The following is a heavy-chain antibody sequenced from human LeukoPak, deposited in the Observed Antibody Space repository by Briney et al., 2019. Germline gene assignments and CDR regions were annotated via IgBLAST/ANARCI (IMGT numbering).Heavy chain of an antibody. V-gene: IGHV3-23*01. D-gene: IGHD2-2*01. J-gene: IGHJ4*02. Sequence: PGGSLRLSCATSGFTFNDYAMNWVRQAPGKGLEWVAGISGSGADTYYADSVKGRFTISRDNSKNTLYLQTDTFRVEDTAVYYWARRICRGTACYYFDYWGQGTLVTVSS. CDR3: ARRICRGTACYYFDY. CDR1: GFTFNDYA. CDR2: ISGSGADT.